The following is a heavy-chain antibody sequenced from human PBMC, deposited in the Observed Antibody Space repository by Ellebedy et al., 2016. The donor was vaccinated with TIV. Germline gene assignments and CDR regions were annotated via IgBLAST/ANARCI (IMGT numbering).Heavy chain of an antibody. CDR1: GFTFGDYA. V-gene: IGHV3-49*03. J-gene: IGHJ4*02. CDR3: TRAPLAPAGVIFDY. CDR2: IRSNAYGGTT. D-gene: IGHD6-13*01. Sequence: GGSLRLSCAASGFTFGDYAMSWFRQAPGKGLEWVGFIRSNAYGGTTEYAASVRGRFTISRDDSKSIAYLQMNSLKTEDPAVYYCTRAPLAPAGVIFDYWGQGTLVTASS.